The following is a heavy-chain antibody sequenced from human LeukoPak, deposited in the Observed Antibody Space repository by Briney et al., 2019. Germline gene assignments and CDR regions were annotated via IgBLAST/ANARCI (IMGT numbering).Heavy chain of an antibody. CDR2: ISSGSSTR. CDR1: GFTFSSYS. D-gene: IGHD4-17*01. CDR3: ARGDDDYVRYFDY. V-gene: IGHV3-48*02. Sequence: GESLKISCAASGFTFSSYSMIWVRQAPGKGLEWVSYISSGSSTRCYGDSVKGRFTISRDNAKNSLYLQMNSLRDEDTAVYYCARGDDDYVRYFDYWGQGTLVAVSS. J-gene: IGHJ4*02.